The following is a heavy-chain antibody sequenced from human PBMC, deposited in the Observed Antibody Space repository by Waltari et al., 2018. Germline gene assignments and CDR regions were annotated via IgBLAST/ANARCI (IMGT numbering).Heavy chain of an antibody. CDR2: INHSGST. CDR3: ARGLIYDYFDY. J-gene: IGHJ4*02. CDR1: GGSFSGYY. V-gene: IGHV4-34*01. D-gene: IGHD2-8*01. Sequence: QVQLQQWGAGLLKPSETLSLTCAVYGGSFSGYYWSWIRQPPGKGLGWIGEINHSGSTNYNPSLKSRGTISVDTAKNQFSLKLSSVTAADTAVYYCARGLIYDYFDYWGQGTLVTVSS.